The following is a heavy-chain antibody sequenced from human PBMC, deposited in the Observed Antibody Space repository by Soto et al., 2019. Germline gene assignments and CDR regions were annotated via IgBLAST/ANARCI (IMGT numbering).Heavy chain of an antibody. V-gene: IGHV3-33*01. J-gene: IGHJ4*02. CDR1: GFTFSSHG. D-gene: IGHD3-9*01. Sequence: QVQLVESGGGVVQPGGSLRLSCAASGFTFSSHGMHWVRQAPGKGLQWVALIWYDGTTKYYGDSVKGRFTISRDNSKNTLYLEMNSLRAEDTAVYYCARGGHYHDILTGFYKDYWGQGTLVTVSS. CDR3: ARGGHYHDILTGFYKDY. CDR2: IWYDGTTK.